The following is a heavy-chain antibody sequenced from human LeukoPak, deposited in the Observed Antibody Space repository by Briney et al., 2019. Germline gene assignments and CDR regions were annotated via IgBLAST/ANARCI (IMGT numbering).Heavy chain of an antibody. CDR3: ARGPSGYHNT. J-gene: IGHJ4*02. Sequence: GGSLRLSCAASGFSFSTLSMNWVRQAPGKGLEWVSSISGSGGSTYYADSVKGRFTISRDNSKNTLYLQMNSLRAEDTAVYYCARGPSGYHNTGGQGTLVTVSS. D-gene: IGHD5-12*01. CDR1: GFSFSTLS. V-gene: IGHV3-21*01. CDR2: ISGSGGST.